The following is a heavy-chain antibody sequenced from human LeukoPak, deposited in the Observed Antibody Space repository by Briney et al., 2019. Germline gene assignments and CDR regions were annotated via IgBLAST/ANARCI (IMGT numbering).Heavy chain of an antibody. CDR1: GGSISSGGYY. CDR3: ARGRDTAMVTPFDY. CDR2: IYHSGST. V-gene: IGHV4-61*08. D-gene: IGHD5-18*01. Sequence: SETLSLTCTVSGGSISSGGYYWSWIRQPPGKGLEWIGYIYHSGSTNYNPSLKSRVTISVDTSKNQFSLKLSFVTAADTAVYYCARGRDTAMVTPFDYWGQGTLVTVSS. J-gene: IGHJ4*02.